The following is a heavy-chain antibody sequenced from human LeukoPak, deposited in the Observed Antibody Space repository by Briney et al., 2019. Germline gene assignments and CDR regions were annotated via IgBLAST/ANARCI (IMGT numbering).Heavy chain of an antibody. CDR3: ARRRDGIAAAGTWVF. V-gene: IGHV4-30-4*01. Sequence: PSQTLSLTCTVSGGSISSGDYYWRWIRQPPGRGLERIRHIYYIRNTYYNPSLRSRVTMSVDTSKNQLSLNLNSVTAADTAVYYCARRRDGIAAAGTWVFWGQGTLVTVSS. D-gene: IGHD6-13*01. J-gene: IGHJ4*02. CDR1: GGSISSGDYY. CDR2: IYYIRNT.